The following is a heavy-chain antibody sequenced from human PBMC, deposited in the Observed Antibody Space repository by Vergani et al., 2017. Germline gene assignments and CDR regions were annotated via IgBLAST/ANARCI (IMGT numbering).Heavy chain of an antibody. V-gene: IGHV3-9*02. CDR3: AKDLGTSSGGGWFDP. D-gene: IGHD6-6*01. Sequence: EVQLEESGGGLVLPGRSLRLSCVASGFTSAGYAMHWFRQAPGKGLEWVSGISWNSNSIGYAASVKGRFTISRDNAKNSLYLQMNSLRAEDTALYYCAKDLGTSSGGGWFDPWGQGTLVTVSS. J-gene: IGHJ5*02. CDR2: ISWNSNSI. CDR1: GFTSAGYA.